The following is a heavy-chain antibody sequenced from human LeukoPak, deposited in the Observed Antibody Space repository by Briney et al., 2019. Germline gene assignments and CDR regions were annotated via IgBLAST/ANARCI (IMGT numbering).Heavy chain of an antibody. CDR3: AKVPTVTVGLDY. CDR1: GFTFSSCA. D-gene: IGHD4-11*01. V-gene: IGHV3-23*01. CDR2: ISGSGGST. Sequence: GGSLRLSCAASGFTFSSCAMSWVRQAPGKGLEWVSAISGSGGSTYYADSVKGRFTISRDNSKNTLYLQMNSLRAEDTAVYYCAKVPTVTVGLDYWGQGTLVTVSS. J-gene: IGHJ4*02.